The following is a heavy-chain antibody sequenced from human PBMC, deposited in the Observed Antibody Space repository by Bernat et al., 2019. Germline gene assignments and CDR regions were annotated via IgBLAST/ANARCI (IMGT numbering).Heavy chain of an antibody. Sequence: EVQLLESGGGLVQPGGSLRLSCAASGFTFTSYAMSWVRQAPGKGLEWVPAISVSGGSTYYADSVKGRFTMSRDNSKNTLYLQMNSLRAEDTAVYYCAKDDCAGDCHYWYFDLWGRGTLVTVSS. CDR1: GFTFTSYA. CDR3: AKDDCAGDCHYWYFDL. CDR2: ISVSGGST. V-gene: IGHV3-23*01. J-gene: IGHJ2*01. D-gene: IGHD2-21*02.